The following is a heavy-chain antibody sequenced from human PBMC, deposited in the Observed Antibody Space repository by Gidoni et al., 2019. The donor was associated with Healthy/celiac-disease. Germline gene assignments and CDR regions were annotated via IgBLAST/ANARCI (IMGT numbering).Heavy chain of an antibody. V-gene: IGHV4-59*01. Sequence: QVQLQESGPGLVKPSETLSLTFTVSGGSISSYYWSWIRQPPGKGLEWIGYIYYSGSTNYNPSLKSRVTISVDTSKNQFSLKLSSVTAADTAVYYCARTAYYYDSSGFDYWGQGTLVTVSS. CDR1: GGSISSYY. D-gene: IGHD3-22*01. CDR2: IYYSGST. J-gene: IGHJ4*02. CDR3: ARTAYYYDSSGFDY.